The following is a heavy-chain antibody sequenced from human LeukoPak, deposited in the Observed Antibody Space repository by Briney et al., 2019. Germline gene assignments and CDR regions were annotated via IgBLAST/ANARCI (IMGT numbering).Heavy chain of an antibody. CDR2: ISGSGSST. V-gene: IGHV3-23*01. D-gene: IGHD6-19*01. J-gene: IGHJ4*02. CDR1: GFTFSSYA. Sequence: GGSLRLSCAASGFTFSSYAMSWVRQAPGKGLEWVSAISGSGSSTYYADSVKGRFTISRDNSENTLYLQMNSLRAEDTAVYYCAASGYSSGWYYYWGQGTLVTVSS. CDR3: AASGYSSGWYYY.